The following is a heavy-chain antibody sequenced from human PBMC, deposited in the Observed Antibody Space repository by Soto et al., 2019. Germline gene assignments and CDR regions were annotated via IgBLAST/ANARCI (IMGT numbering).Heavy chain of an antibody. CDR2: IYHSGST. Sequence: PSESLSLTCAVSGGSSSSGGYSWSWIRQPPGKGLEWIGYIYHSGSTYYNPSLKSRVTISVDRSKNQFSLKLSSVTAADTAVYYCARGVSATGLDPWGQGTLVTVSS. CDR3: ARGVSATGLDP. CDR1: GGSSSSGGYS. V-gene: IGHV4-30-2*01. J-gene: IGHJ5*02. D-gene: IGHD1-26*01.